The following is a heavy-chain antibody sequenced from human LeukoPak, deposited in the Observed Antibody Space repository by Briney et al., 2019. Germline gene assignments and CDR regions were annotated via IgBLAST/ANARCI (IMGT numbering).Heavy chain of an antibody. D-gene: IGHD3-10*01. V-gene: IGHV4-59*01. J-gene: IGHJ4*02. Sequence: SETLSLTCTVSGVSISSYYWSWIRQPPGKGLEWIGYTFDSGSTNHDSSLKNQVTISVDTSNNQFSLRLSAVTAADTAVYFCARDRGDGNYQFHFDSWGQGTLVTVSS. CDR1: GVSISSYY. CDR2: TFDSGST. CDR3: ARDRGDGNYQFHFDS.